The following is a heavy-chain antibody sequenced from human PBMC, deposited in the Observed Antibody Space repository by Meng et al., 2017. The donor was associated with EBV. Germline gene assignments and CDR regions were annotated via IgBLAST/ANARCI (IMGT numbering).Heavy chain of an antibody. CDR2: INPNSGGT. Sequence: QGQLVQSWAEVKKPGASVKVSCKASGYTFTGYYMHWVRQAPGQGLEWMGRINPNSGGTNYAQKFQGRVTMTRDTSISTAYMELSRLRSDDTAVYYCARVGIAVAGTGDYWGQGTLVTVSS. CDR1: GYTFTGYY. CDR3: ARVGIAVAGTGDY. J-gene: IGHJ4*02. V-gene: IGHV1-2*06. D-gene: IGHD6-19*01.